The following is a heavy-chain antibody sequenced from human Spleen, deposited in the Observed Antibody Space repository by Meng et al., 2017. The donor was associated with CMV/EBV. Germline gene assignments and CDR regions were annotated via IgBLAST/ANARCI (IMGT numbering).Heavy chain of an antibody. CDR3: ARVGSSSSVDY. V-gene: IGHV3-13*03. CDR2: IGTAGDT. Sequence: GESLKISCAACGFTFSSYDMHWVRQATGKGLEWVSAIGTAGDTYYPGSVKGQFTISRENAKNSLYLQMNSLRAGDTAVYYCARVGSSSSVDYWGQGTLVTVSS. J-gene: IGHJ4*02. D-gene: IGHD6-6*01. CDR1: GFTFSSYD.